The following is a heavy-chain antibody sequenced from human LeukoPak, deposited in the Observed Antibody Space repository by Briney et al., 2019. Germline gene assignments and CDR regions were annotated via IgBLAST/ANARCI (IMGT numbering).Heavy chain of an antibody. Sequence: LPGGTLRLSSAASGFTFSNYAMIWVRQAPGKGLEWVSGISVSGANTYYAASVKGRFTISRDNSKNTLYLQMNSLRAEDTAVYYCAKDKYDSSGPRELGIGVFQHWGQGTLVTVSS. CDR2: ISVSGANT. CDR3: AKDKYDSSGPRELGIGVFQH. CDR1: GFTFSNYA. D-gene: IGHD3-22*01. J-gene: IGHJ1*01. V-gene: IGHV3-23*01.